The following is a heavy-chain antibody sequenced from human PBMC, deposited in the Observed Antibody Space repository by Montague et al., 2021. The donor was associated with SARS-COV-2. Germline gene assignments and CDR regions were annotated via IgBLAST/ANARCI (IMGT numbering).Heavy chain of an antibody. CDR1: GFTASSNY. CDR3: ARDQRSWSFEAWRPTGYYYGMDV. J-gene: IGHJ6*02. V-gene: IGHV3-66*01. D-gene: IGHD6-13*01. CDR2: IYSGGST. Sequence: SLRLSCAASGFTASSNYMSWVRQAPGKGLEWVSVIYSGGSTYYADSVTGRFTIPIDNSKNTRYLQMSSLRAEDTAVYYCARDQRSWSFEAWRPTGYYYGMDVWGQGTTVTVSS.